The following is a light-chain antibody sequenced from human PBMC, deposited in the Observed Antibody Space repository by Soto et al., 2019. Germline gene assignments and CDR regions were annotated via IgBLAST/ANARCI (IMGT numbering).Light chain of an antibody. CDR3: SLKAGGHNWV. CDR1: SSDVGGYYL. Sequence: QSALTQPPSASGSPGQSVTISCTGTSSDVGGYYLVSWYQHHPGKAPKLMIYEVDKRPSGVPDRFSGSKSGNTASLTVSGLHAEDEADYYCSLKAGGHNWVFGGGTKLTV. J-gene: IGLJ3*02. CDR2: EVD. V-gene: IGLV2-8*01.